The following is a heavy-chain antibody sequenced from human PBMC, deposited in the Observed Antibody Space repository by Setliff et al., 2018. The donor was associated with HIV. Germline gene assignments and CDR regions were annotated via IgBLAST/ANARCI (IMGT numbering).Heavy chain of an antibody. D-gene: IGHD3-16*01. V-gene: IGHV1-3*01. Sequence: ASVKVSCKASGYSFSTYSLHWVRQAPGQGLEWVGWISAGGHQTKYSEKFQDRVTITTDTSASTAYLQLSALRSEDTAVFYCAIGGGDGHPTWVYWGRGTQVTVSS. CDR2: ISAGGHQT. J-gene: IGHJ4*02. CDR1: GYSFSTYS. CDR3: AIGGGDGHPTWVY.